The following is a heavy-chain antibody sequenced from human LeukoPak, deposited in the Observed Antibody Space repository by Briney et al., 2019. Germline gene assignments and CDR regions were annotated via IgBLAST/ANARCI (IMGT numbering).Heavy chain of an antibody. Sequence: PGGSLRLSCAASGFTFSSYAMHWVRQAPGKGPEWVAVISYDGSNKYYADSVKGRFTISRDNSKNTLYLQMNSLRAEDTAVYYCARDPNFVRFDYWGQGTLVTVSS. CDR3: ARDPNFVRFDY. V-gene: IGHV3-30-3*01. J-gene: IGHJ4*02. D-gene: IGHD4/OR15-4a*01. CDR2: ISYDGSNK. CDR1: GFTFSSYA.